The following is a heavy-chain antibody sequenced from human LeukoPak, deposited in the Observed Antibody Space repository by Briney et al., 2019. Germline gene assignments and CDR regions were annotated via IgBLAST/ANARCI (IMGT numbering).Heavy chain of an antibody. CDR1: GGSISSYY. V-gene: IGHV4-59*01. Sequence: ETLSLTYTVSGGSISSYYWSWIRPPPGKGVGWIGFIYYSGNTNYNPSLKSRVTISVDTSKNQFSLKLSSVTAADTAVYYCARSNYAILTGYYYFDYWGQGTLVTVSS. J-gene: IGHJ4*02. CDR3: ARSNYAILTGYYYFDY. D-gene: IGHD3-9*01. CDR2: IYYSGNT.